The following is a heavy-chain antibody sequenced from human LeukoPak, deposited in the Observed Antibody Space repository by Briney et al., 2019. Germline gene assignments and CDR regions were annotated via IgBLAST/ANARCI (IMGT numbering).Heavy chain of an antibody. CDR3: ARRGGSGRAFDY. Sequence: PPETLSLTCSVSGASISGGTYYWGWIRQPPGKGLEWIGSIYYTGSTYDNPSLESRVTISVDTSKNQFPLKLSSVTAADTAVYYCARRGGSGRAFDYWGQGTLVTVS. D-gene: IGHD1-26*01. CDR1: GASISGGTYY. CDR2: IYYTGST. V-gene: IGHV4-39*01. J-gene: IGHJ4*02.